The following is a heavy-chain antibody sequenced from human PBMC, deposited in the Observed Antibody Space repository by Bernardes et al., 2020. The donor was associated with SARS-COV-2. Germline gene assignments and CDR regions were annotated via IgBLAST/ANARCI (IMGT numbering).Heavy chain of an antibody. D-gene: IGHD2-15*01. CDR2: IIPLFGRT. V-gene: IGHV1-69*06. CDR3: AREDLRIYGMDV. J-gene: IGHJ6*02. Sequence: SVKVSCKTSGGIFSNYVFSWVRQAPGQGLEWMGGIIPLFGRTIYAQKFQGRVAISADTSTNIAYMELSRLRSDDTAVYYCAREDLRIYGMDVWGQGTTVNVSS. CDR1: GGIFSNYV.